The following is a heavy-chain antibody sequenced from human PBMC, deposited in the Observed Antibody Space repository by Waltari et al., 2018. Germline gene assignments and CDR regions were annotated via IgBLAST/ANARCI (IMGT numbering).Heavy chain of an antibody. CDR2: SSDGGVYT. CDR1: GFTSFNYF. Sequence: EVQLVESGGTSVQPGGSLRVPCSASGFTSFNYFISWVRQAPGKGLEWISASSDGGVYTYYADSVKGRFTISRDSSKNTIYLQMNSLRVEDTALYYCAKGFEDLLPFDHWGQGTLVTVST. D-gene: IGHD2-21*01. V-gene: IGHV3-23*04. CDR3: AKGFEDLLPFDH. J-gene: IGHJ4*02.